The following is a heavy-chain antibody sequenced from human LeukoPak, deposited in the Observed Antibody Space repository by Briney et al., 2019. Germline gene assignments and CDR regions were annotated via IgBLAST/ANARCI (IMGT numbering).Heavy chain of an antibody. J-gene: IGHJ6*02. D-gene: IGHD4-17*01. CDR1: GFTFSSYG. CDR3: AKDLFGFPYGDYGYGMDV. CDR2: ISYDGSNK. V-gene: IGHV3-30*18. Sequence: GGSLRLSCAASGFTFSSYGMHWVRKAPGKGLEWVAVISYDGSNKYYADSVKGRFTISRDNSKNTLYLQMNSLRAEDTAVYYCAKDLFGFPYGDYGYGMDVWGQGTTVTVSS.